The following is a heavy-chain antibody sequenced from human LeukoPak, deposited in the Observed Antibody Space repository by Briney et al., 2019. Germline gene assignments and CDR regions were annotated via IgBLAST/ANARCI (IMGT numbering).Heavy chain of an antibody. CDR3: ARDSVVVPAALIDY. V-gene: IGHV1-18*01. Sequence: ASVKVSCTASGDMLDTLGFSWVRQAPGQGLEWMGWISAYNGNTNYAQKLQGRVTMTTDTSTSTAYMELRSLRSDDTAVYYCARDSVVVPAALIDYWGQGTLVTVSS. CDR1: GDMLDTLG. J-gene: IGHJ4*02. D-gene: IGHD2-2*01. CDR2: ISAYNGNT.